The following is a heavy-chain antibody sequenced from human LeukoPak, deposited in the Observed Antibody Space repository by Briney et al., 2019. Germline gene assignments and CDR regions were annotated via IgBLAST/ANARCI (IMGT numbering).Heavy chain of an antibody. J-gene: IGHJ4*02. V-gene: IGHV3-30-3*01. Sequence: PGGSLTLSCAASGFAFSSYALHWVRQAPGQGLQWVASISYDGNNKYYADSVRGRFTISRDSAKNTLYLQMNSLSTEDTAMYYCARSIVVVTYLAYWGQGTLVTVSS. D-gene: IGHD2-21*02. CDR2: ISYDGNNK. CDR1: GFAFSSYA. CDR3: ARSIVVVTYLAY.